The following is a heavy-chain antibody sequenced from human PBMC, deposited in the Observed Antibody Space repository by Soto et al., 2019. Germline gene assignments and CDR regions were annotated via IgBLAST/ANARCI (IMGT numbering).Heavy chain of an antibody. CDR3: ARANEYYYDSSGYDNWFDP. J-gene: IGHJ5*02. D-gene: IGHD3-22*01. V-gene: IGHV4-59*01. CDR2: IYYSGST. Sequence: PSETLSLTCTVSGGSISSYYWSWIRQPPGKGLEWIGYIYYSGSTNYNPSLKSRVTISVDTSKNQFSLKLSSVTAADTAVYYCARANEYYYDSSGYDNWFDPWGQGTLVTVS. CDR1: GGSISSYY.